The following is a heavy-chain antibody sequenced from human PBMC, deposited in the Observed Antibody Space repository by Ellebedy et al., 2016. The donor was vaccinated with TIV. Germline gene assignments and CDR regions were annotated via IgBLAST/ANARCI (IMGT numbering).Heavy chain of an antibody. V-gene: IGHV4-39*01. CDR2: VYYSGSP. CDR3: ARTDPWQPIDD. CDR1: GGSLSSTRYY. Sequence: MPGGSLRLSCSVSGGSLSSTRYYWAWIRQPPGKGLEYIGSVYYSGSPYYSPSFKSRVTLSADTSKNQFSLNLRTATAADTAVYYCARTDPWQPIDDWGQGILVSVS. D-gene: IGHD2-21*02. J-gene: IGHJ4*02.